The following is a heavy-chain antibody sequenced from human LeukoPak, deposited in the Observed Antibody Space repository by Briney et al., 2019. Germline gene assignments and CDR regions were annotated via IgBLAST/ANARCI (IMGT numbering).Heavy chain of an antibody. V-gene: IGHV3-30*02. CDR3: AKGGPGSYSYYFDY. J-gene: IGHJ4*02. D-gene: IGHD3-10*01. CDR2: IRYDGSNK. CDR1: GFTFSSYG. Sequence: PGGSLRLSCAASGFTFSSYGMHWVRQAPGKGLEWVAFIRYDGSNKYYADSVKGRFTISRDNSKNTLYLQMNSLRAEDTAVYYCAKGGPGSYSYYFDYWGWGTLVTVCS.